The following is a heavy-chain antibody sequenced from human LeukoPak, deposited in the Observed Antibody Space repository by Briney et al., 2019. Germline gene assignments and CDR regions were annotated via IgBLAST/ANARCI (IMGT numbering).Heavy chain of an antibody. J-gene: IGHJ4*02. Sequence: GGSLRLSCAAYGFTFSSYSMNWVRQAPGKGLEWVSFISTSNADSVKGRFIISRDNAKDSLYLQMNSLRVEDTAVYYCLRGDRRDYWGQGTLVTVSS. CDR3: LRGDRRDY. CDR2: ISTS. CDR1: GFTFSSYS. V-gene: IGHV3-21*06.